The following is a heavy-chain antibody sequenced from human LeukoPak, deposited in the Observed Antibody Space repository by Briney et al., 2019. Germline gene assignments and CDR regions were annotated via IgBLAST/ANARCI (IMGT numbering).Heavy chain of an antibody. J-gene: IGHJ4*02. CDR3: AREGGPYRPLDY. CDR2: ISNSSSYT. Sequence: NPGGSLRLSCAASGFTFSDYYMTWIRQAPGKGLEWVSYISNSSSYTNYADSVQGRFTISRDNAKKSLSLQMNSLRAEDTAVYYCAREGGPYRPLDYSGQGTLVTVAS. CDR1: GFTFSDYY. V-gene: IGHV3-11*05.